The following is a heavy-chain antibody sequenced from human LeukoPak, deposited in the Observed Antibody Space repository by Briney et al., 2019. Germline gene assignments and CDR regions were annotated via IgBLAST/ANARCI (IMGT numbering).Heavy chain of an antibody. J-gene: IGHJ4*02. CDR3: AKDQNYYDSSGYSYYFDY. V-gene: IGHV3-30*18. Sequence: TGGSLRLSCAASGFTFSSYGMHWVRQAPGKGLEWVAVISYDGSNKYYADSVKGRFTISRDNSKNTLYLQMNSLRAEDTAVYYCAKDQNYYDSSGYSYYFDYWGQGTLVTVSS. CDR2: ISYDGSNK. D-gene: IGHD3-22*01. CDR1: GFTFSSYG.